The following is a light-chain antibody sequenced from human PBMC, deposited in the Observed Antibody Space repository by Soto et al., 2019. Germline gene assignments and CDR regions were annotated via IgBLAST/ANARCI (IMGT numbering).Light chain of an antibody. J-gene: IGKJ2*01. CDR1: QSISTL. CDR2: DAS. Sequence: DIQMTQSPSTVSASVGDAVTITCRASQSISTLLAWYQQKPGKAPNLLIYDASTLESGGPSGFSGSGSGTEFTLTISSLQPDDSATYSCQQYNSYPYTFGQGTKLEIK. V-gene: IGKV1-5*01. CDR3: QQYNSYPYT.